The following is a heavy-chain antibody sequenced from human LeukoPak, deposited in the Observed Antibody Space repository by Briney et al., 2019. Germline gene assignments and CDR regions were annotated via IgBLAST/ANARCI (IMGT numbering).Heavy chain of an antibody. J-gene: IGHJ4*02. CDR3: ARVVDTAMATHFDY. V-gene: IGHV3-23*01. CDR2: ISGSGGST. D-gene: IGHD5-18*01. Sequence: GSLRLSSAASGVTFSSDATSWGCHAPRKGLGWVSAISGSGGSTYYAGAVKGRFTISRDNSKNTLYLQMNSVRAEDAAVYYCARVVDTAMATHFDYRGQGALVTVPS. CDR1: GVTFSSDA.